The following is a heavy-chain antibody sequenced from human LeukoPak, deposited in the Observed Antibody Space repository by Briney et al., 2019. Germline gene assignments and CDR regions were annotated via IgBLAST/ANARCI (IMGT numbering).Heavy chain of an antibody. Sequence: SETLSLTCAVYGGSFSVYYWSWIRQPPGKGLEWIGEINHSGSTNYNPSLESRVTISVDTSKNQFSLKLSSVTAADTAVYYCARGSSWGSYDYWGQGTLVTVSS. CDR2: INHSGST. CDR1: GGSFSVYY. CDR3: ARGSSWGSYDY. D-gene: IGHD3-16*01. V-gene: IGHV4-34*01. J-gene: IGHJ4*02.